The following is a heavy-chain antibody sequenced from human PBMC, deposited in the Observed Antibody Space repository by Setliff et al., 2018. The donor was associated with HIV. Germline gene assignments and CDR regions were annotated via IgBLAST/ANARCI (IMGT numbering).Heavy chain of an antibody. V-gene: IGHV1-18*01. Sequence: ASVKVSCKASGDTNPCDAISWVRQAPGQGLEWMGWISGYNGNTKYAQNMQGRVTMTTDTSTTTAYMELRSLRSDDTAVYYCATITVAGTGAFDIWGQGTMVTVSS. CDR3: ATITVAGTGAFDI. CDR1: GDTNPCDA. J-gene: IGHJ3*02. CDR2: ISGYNGNT. D-gene: IGHD6-19*01.